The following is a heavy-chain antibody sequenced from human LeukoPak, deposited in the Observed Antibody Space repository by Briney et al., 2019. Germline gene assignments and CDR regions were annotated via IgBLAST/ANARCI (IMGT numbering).Heavy chain of an antibody. V-gene: IGHV3-33*08. CDR2: IWYDGSNK. CDR3: AREAGTMVRGVISYFDY. D-gene: IGHD3-10*01. J-gene: IGHJ4*02. CDR1: GFTFSNYG. Sequence: GGSLRLSCAASGFTFSNYGMHWVRQAPGKGLEWVAVIWYDGSNKYYADSVKGRFTISRDNSKNTLYLQMNSLRAEDTAVYYCAREAGTMVRGVISYFDYWGQGTLVTVSS.